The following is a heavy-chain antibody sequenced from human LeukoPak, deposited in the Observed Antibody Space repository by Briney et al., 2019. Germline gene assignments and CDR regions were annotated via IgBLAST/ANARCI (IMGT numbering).Heavy chain of an antibody. CDR3: ARESSSSSPYY. J-gene: IGHJ4*02. Sequence: GGSLRLSCVASGFTFSSYGMSWVRQAPGKGLEWVANIKQDGSEKYYVDSEKGRFTISRDNAKNSLYLQMNSLRAEDTAVYYCARESSSSSPYYWGQGTLVTVSS. CDR1: GFTFSSYG. CDR2: IKQDGSEK. V-gene: IGHV3-7*04. D-gene: IGHD2-2*01.